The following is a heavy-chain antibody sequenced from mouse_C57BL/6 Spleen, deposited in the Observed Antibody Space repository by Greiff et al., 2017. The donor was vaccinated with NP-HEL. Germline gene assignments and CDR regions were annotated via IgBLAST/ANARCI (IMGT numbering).Heavy chain of an antibody. V-gene: IGHV5-17*01. CDR3: ARTSLYYGSSYFDY. CDR1: GFTFSDYG. CDR2: ISSGSSTI. J-gene: IGHJ2*01. Sequence: EVKLMESGGGLVKPGGSLKLSCAASGFTFSDYGMHWVRQAPEKGLEWVAYISSGSSTIYSADTVKGRFTISRDNAKNTLFLQMTSLRSEDTAMYYCARTSLYYGSSYFDYWGQGTTLTVSS. D-gene: IGHD1-1*01.